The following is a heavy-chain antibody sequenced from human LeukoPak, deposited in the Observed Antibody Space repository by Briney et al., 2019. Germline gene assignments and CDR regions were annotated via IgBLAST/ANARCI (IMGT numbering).Heavy chain of an antibody. CDR3: AKDRYSSSWYTIDY. CDR1: GFTFRDYY. V-gene: IGHV3-11*05. Sequence: GGSLRLSCAASGFTFRDYYMTWIRQAPGKGLEWVSYISGSGSYTNYADSVKGRFTISRDNSKNSLYLHMNSLRVEDTALYFCAKDRYSSSWYTIDYWGQGTLVTVSS. J-gene: IGHJ4*02. D-gene: IGHD6-13*01. CDR2: ISGSGSYT.